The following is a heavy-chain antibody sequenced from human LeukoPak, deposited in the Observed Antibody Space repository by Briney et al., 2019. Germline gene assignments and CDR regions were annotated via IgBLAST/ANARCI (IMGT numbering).Heavy chain of an antibody. D-gene: IGHD2-2*01. V-gene: IGHV4-34*01. CDR1: GGSFSGYY. CDR2: INHSGST. J-gene: IGHJ5*02. CDR3: ARVHCSSTSCLIGGWFDP. Sequence: SETLSLTCAVYGGSFSGYYWSWIRQPPGKGLEWIGEINHSGSTNYNPSLKSRVTILVDTSKNQFSLKLSSVTAADTAVYYCARVHCSSTSCLIGGWFDPWGQGTLVTVSS.